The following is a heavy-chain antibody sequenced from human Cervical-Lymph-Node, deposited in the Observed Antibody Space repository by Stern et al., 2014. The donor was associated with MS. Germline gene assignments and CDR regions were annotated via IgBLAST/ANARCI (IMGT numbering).Heavy chain of an antibody. CDR1: GFTFSSFG. CDR3: AREGGNTAEYFQH. V-gene: IGHV3-33*01. CDR2: IWYDGSNR. J-gene: IGHJ1*01. D-gene: IGHD4-23*01. Sequence: VQLVASGGGVVQPGRSLRLSCAASGFTFSSFGMHWVRQAPGKGLEWLAIIWYDGSNRYYADSVKGRFTLSRDNSKNTLYLQMNSLRAEDTAVYYCAREGGNTAEYFQHWGQGTLVTVSS.